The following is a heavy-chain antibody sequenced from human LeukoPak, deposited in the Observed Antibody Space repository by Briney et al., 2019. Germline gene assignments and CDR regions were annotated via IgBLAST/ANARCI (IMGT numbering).Heavy chain of an antibody. D-gene: IGHD1-26*01. J-gene: IGHJ4*02. CDR2: INPNSGGT. Sequence: ASVKVSCKASGYTFTSYGISWVRQAPGQGLEWMGWINPNSGGTNYAQKFQGRVTMTRDTSISTAYMELSRLRSDDTAVYYCARVSLWVLRGVFDYWGQGTLVTVSS. CDR1: GYTFTSYG. CDR3: ARVSLWVLRGVFDY. V-gene: IGHV1-2*02.